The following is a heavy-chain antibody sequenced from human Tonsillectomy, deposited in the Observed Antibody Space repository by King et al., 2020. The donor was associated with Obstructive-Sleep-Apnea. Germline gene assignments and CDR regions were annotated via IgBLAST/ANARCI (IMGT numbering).Heavy chain of an antibody. D-gene: IGHD3-3*01. CDR2: IYYSGST. Sequence: VPLQESGPGLVKPSETLSLTCTVSGGSISSYYWSWIRQPPGKGLEWIGYIYYSGSTNYNPSLKSRVTISVDTSKNQFSLKLSSVTAADTAVYYCARAPSITIFGVVINFYGMDVWGQGTTVTVSS. CDR3: ARAPSITIFGVVINFYGMDV. V-gene: IGHV4-59*01. CDR1: GGSISSYY. J-gene: IGHJ6*02.